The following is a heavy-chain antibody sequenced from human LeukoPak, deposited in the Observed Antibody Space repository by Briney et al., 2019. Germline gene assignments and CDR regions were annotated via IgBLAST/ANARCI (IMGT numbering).Heavy chain of an antibody. CDR1: GGSISSYY. J-gene: IGHJ5*02. CDR3: ARLSGDGYNFHWFDP. Sequence: SETLSLTCTVSGGSISSYYWSWIRQPPGKGLEWIGYIYYSGSTNYNPSLKSRVTISVDTSKNQFSLKLSSVTAADTAVYYCARLSGDGYNFHWFDPWGQGTLVTVSS. V-gene: IGHV4-59*08. D-gene: IGHD5-24*01. CDR2: IYYSGST.